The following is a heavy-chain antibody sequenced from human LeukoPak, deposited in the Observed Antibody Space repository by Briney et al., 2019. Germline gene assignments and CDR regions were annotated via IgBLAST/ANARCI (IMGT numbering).Heavy chain of an antibody. J-gene: IGHJ5*02. CDR3: ARGEPSQRIAVANWFDP. Sequence: YYSGSTYYNPSLKSRVTISVDTSKNQFSLKLSSVTAADTAVYYCARGEPSQRIAVANWFDPWGQGTLVTVSS. D-gene: IGHD6-19*01. CDR2: YYSGST. V-gene: IGHV4-30-4*01.